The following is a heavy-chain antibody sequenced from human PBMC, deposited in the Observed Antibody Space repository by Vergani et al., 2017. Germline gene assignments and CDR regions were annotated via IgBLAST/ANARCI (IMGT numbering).Heavy chain of an antibody. CDR3: ARRSGIVYDIFSGTQYFFDF. J-gene: IGHJ4*02. Sequence: QVQLQESGPGLVKPSETLSLTCAVSGFSIDNGYYWDWIRQPPGKVLEWVVSIYRTGRTHFNPSLKSRVTISVDTSNNHFSLRLNSLTAADTAVYYCARRSGIVYDIFSGTQYFFDFWGQGTLVTVSS. CDR1: GFSIDNGYY. D-gene: IGHD3-9*01. CDR2: IYRTGRT. V-gene: IGHV4-38-2*01.